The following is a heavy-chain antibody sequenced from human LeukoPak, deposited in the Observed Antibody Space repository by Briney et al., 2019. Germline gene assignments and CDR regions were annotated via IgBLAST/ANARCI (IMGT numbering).Heavy chain of an antibody. CDR3: ATTNDGGGYQWGDFFDF. D-gene: IGHD3-22*01. Sequence: ASVTVSCKASGGTSNSHAISWVRQAPGQGLEWMGRIIPNLGTTNRAQNFQDRVTLTADKSTNTAYMELTSLTSDDTAVYYCATTNDGGGYQWGDFFDFWGQGTLVTVSS. V-gene: IGHV1-69*04. CDR1: GGTSNSHA. J-gene: IGHJ4*02. CDR2: IIPNLGTT.